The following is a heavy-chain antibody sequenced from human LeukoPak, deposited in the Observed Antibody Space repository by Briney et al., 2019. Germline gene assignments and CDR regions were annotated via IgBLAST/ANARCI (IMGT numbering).Heavy chain of an antibody. V-gene: IGHV4-4*07. CDR3: AGTAYHYFDY. D-gene: IGHD3-16*01. CDR2: IYSSGST. CDR1: GGSISSYY. J-gene: IGHJ4*02. Sequence: SETLSLTCSVSGGSISSYYWSWIRQPAGKGLEWIGRIYSSGSTNYNPSLKSRVTMSVDKSKNQFSLKLSSVTAADTAVYYCAGTAYHYFDYWGQGTLVTVSS.